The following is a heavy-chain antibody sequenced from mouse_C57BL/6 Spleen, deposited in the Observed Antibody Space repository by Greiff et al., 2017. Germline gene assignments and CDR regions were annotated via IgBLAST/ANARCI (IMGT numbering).Heavy chain of an antibody. J-gene: IGHJ4*01. CDR2: ISNGGGST. D-gene: IGHD2-4*01. V-gene: IGHV5-12*01. Sequence: EVQLVESGGGLVQPGGSLKLSCAASGFTFSDYYMYWVRQTPEKRLEWVAYISNGGGSTYYPDTVKGRFTISRDNAKNTLYLQMSRLKSEDTAMYYCARQGDYEGYYAMDYWGQGTSVTVSS. CDR1: GFTFSDYY. CDR3: ARQGDYEGYYAMDY.